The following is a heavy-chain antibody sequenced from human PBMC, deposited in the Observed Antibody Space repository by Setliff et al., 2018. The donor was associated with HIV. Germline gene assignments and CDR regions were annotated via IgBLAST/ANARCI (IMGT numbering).Heavy chain of an antibody. V-gene: IGHV4-4*09. CDR3: ARHSGVASPNWFDP. D-gene: IGHD3-10*01. CDR1: GGSISGHY. J-gene: IGHJ5*02. CDR2: IYSSGST. Sequence: PSETLSLTCTVSGGSISGHYWSWFRQPPGRGLEWIGYIYSSGSTNFNPPLQSRVTISVDTSKNRFSLKLSSLTAADTAVYYCARHSGVASPNWFDPWGQGTLVTVSS.